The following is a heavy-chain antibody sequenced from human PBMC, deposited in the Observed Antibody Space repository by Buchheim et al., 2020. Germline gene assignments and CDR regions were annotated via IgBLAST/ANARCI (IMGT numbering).Heavy chain of an antibody. Sequence: QVQLQESGPGLVKPSETLSLTCTVSGGSISSSSYYWGWIRQPPGKGLEWIGSIYYSGSTYYNPSLTSRVTISVDTSKNQFSLKLSSVTAADTAVYYCARRDSSSWYVQGPSYFDYWGQGTL. V-gene: IGHV4-39*01. J-gene: IGHJ4*02. CDR2: IYYSGST. D-gene: IGHD6-13*01. CDR1: GGSISSSSYY. CDR3: ARRDSSSWYVQGPSYFDY.